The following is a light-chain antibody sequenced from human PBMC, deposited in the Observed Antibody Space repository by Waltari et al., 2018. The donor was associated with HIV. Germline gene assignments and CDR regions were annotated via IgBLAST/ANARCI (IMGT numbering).Light chain of an antibody. J-gene: IGLJ3*02. Sequence: QSVLTQPPSASGTPGQRLSISCSGRRSNIGSNYVYWYQQLPGKAPQLLMYRNDERPSGVPDRFSGSKSGTSASLAISGLRSEDEADYYCAAWDDSLSAWVFGGGTKLTVL. V-gene: IGLV1-47*01. CDR1: RSNIGSNY. CDR3: AAWDDSLSAWV. CDR2: RND.